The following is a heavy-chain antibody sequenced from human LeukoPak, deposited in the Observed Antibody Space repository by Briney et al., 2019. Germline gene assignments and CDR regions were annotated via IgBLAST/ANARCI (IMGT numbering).Heavy chain of an antibody. CDR2: INSDGSEG. J-gene: IGHJ3*01. Sequence: GGPLRLSCAVSGFTFSGFWMSWSRQAPRKGLEWVVSINSDGSEGYYADVVKGRFTISRDNAKNSLYLQINSLRAEDTAVYYCARSSYSSSSSVWGQGTMVTVSS. D-gene: IGHD6-6*01. CDR1: GFTFSGFW. V-gene: IGHV3-7*03. CDR3: ARSSYSSSSSV.